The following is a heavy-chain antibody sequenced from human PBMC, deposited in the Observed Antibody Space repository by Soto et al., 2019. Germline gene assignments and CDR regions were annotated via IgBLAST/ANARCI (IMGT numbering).Heavy chain of an antibody. Sequence: QITLKESGPTLVRPTQTLTLTCSFSGFSLTTRGVGVGWIRQPPGKALEWLALIYWDDDECYSPSLKSRLTITKDTSKHQVVLTMPNMDPVDTATYYCAHRPRGFSYHFDYWGQGTLVTVSS. CDR1: GFSLTTRGVG. CDR3: AHRPRGFSYHFDY. J-gene: IGHJ4*02. CDR2: IYWDDDE. V-gene: IGHV2-5*02. D-gene: IGHD5-18*01.